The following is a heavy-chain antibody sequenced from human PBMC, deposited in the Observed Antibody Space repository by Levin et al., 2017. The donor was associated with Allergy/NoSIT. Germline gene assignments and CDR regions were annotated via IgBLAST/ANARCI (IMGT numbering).Heavy chain of an antibody. D-gene: IGHD4-17*01. CDR2: IKSKTNGETV. Sequence: GESLKISCSASGFTFSYAWMSWVRQAPGKGLEWVARIKSKTNGETVDYAAPVKGRFTISRDDSRNTLYLQMSRLKSEDTAVYYCATDDYSDVRGGGFGDAFDMWGQGTMVTVSS. CDR1: GFTFSYAW. J-gene: IGHJ3*02. CDR3: ATDDYSDVRGGGFGDAFDM. V-gene: IGHV3-15*01.